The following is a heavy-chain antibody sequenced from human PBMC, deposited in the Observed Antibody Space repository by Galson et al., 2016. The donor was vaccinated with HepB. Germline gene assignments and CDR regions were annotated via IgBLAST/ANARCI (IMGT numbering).Heavy chain of an antibody. J-gene: IGHJ5*02. V-gene: IGHV4-59*01. D-gene: IGHD3-3*01. CDR2: IYYSGIT. CDR1: GGSISSYY. CDR3: ARGGYDFWSGPGSGWFDP. Sequence: ETLSLTCTVSGGSISSYYWSWIRQPPGMGLEWIGYIYYSGITNYNPSLKSRVTVSVDTSKNQFSLKVSSVTAADTAVYYCARGGYDFWSGPGSGWFDPWSQGTLVTVSS.